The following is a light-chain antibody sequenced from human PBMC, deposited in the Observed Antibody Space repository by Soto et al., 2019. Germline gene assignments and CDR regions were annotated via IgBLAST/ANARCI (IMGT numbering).Light chain of an antibody. J-gene: IGLJ1*01. CDR1: SSDVGAYDY. Sequence: QSVLTQPRSVSGSPGQSVTISCTGTSSDVGAYDYVSWYQQHPGKAPKLMIYEINKRPSGVPDRFSGSKSGNTASLTVSGLQAEDQADYYCSSFAGSNNFPYVFGTGTRSPS. CDR2: EIN. V-gene: IGLV2-8*01. CDR3: SSFAGSNNFPYV.